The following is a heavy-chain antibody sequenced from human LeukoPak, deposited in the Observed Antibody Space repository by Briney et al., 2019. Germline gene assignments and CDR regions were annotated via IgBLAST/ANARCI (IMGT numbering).Heavy chain of an antibody. D-gene: IGHD5-18*01. CDR3: ARTTSVQLWFDY. CDR1: GGSFSGYY. CDR2: IYYSGST. Sequence: KTSETLSLTCAVYGGSFSGYYWSWIRQHPGKGLEWIGYIYYSGSTYYNPSLKSRVTISVDTSKNQFSLKLSSVTAADTAVYYCARTTSVQLWFDYWGQGTLVTVSS. J-gene: IGHJ4*02. V-gene: IGHV4-31*11.